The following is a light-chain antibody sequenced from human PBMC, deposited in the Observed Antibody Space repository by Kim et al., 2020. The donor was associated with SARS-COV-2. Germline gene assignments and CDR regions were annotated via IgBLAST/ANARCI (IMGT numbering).Light chain of an antibody. CDR2: DVS. J-gene: IGKJ4*01. Sequence: DIQMTQSPSSLSASIGDRVTITCQASHDINDCLSWYQKKPGKAPKLLIYDVSNLQVGVPSRFSGSGSGTDFAFTISSLQPEDIATYYCQQYDNLLSFGGGTKLEI. CDR1: HDINDC. CDR3: QQYDNLLS. V-gene: IGKV1-33*01.